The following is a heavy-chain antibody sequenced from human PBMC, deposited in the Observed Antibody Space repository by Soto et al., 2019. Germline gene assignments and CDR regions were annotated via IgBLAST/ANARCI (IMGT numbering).Heavy chain of an antibody. V-gene: IGHV1-8*01. CDR1: GYTFTSYD. D-gene: IGHD6-13*01. J-gene: IGHJ6*03. CDR2: MNPNSGNT. CDR3: ATTTLPLYSSRPPSGRGYYYYYMDV. Sequence: ASVKVSCKASGYTFTSYDINWVRQATGQGLEWMGWMNPNSGNTGYAQKFQGRVTMTRNTSISTAYMELSSLRSEDTAVYYCATTTLPLYSSRPPSGRGYYYYYMDVWGKGTTVTVSS.